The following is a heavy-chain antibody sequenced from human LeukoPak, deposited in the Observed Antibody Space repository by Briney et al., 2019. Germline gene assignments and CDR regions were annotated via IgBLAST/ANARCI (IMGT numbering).Heavy chain of an antibody. D-gene: IGHD6-6*01. J-gene: IGHJ4*02. CDR2: ISSSSSYI. V-gene: IGHV3-21*01. CDR1: GFTFSSYS. Sequence: GGSLRLSCAASGFTFSSYSMNWVRQAPGKGLEWVSSISSSSSYIYYADSVEGRFTISRDNAKNSLYLQMNSLRAEDTAVYYCARARAARGYFDYWGQGTLVTVSS. CDR3: ARARAARGYFDY.